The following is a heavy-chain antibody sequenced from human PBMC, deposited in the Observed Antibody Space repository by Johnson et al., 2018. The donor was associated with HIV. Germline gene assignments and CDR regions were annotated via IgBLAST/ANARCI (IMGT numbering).Heavy chain of an antibody. CDR3: ARDHGYWGMYDSSGLDLFDI. CDR2: ISSSGSTI. Sequence: QVQLVESGGGLVQPGGSLRLSCAASGFTFSDYYMSWIRQAPGKGLEWVSYISSSGSTIYYADSVKGRFTISSDNAKNSLYLQMNSLRAEDTAVYYCARDHGYWGMYDSSGLDLFDIWCQGTMVTVSS. V-gene: IGHV3-11*04. J-gene: IGHJ3*02. D-gene: IGHD3-22*01. CDR1: GFTFSDYY.